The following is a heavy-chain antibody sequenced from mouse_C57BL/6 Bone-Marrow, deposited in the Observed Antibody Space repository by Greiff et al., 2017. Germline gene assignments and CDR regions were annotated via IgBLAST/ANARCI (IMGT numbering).Heavy chain of an antibody. CDR1: GYTFTSYW. V-gene: IGHV1-61*01. D-gene: IGHD3-2*02. CDR2: IYPSDSET. CDR3: ARGGKLRLPWFAY. Sequence: QVQLQQPGAELVRPGSSVKLSCKASGYTFTSYWMDWVKQRPGQGLEWIGNIYPSDSETHYNQKFKDKATLTVDKSSSTAYMQLSSLTSEDSAVYYCARGGKLRLPWFAYWGQGTLVTVSA. J-gene: IGHJ3*01.